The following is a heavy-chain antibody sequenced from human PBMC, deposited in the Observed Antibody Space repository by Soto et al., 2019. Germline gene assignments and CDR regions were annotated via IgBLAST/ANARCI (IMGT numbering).Heavy chain of an antibody. CDR1: GASINSGGYF. V-gene: IGHV4-31*03. CDR2: IHYSGST. Sequence: QVQLQESGPGLVKPSQTLSLACSVSGASINSGGYFWCGIRRLPGKGLEWIGYIHYSGSTYYNPSLKSRVVMSMDTSKNDFSLKLSSVTAADTAVFYCARGFVETAMAFDYWGQGALVTVSS. D-gene: IGHD5-18*01. CDR3: ARGFVETAMAFDY. J-gene: IGHJ4*02.